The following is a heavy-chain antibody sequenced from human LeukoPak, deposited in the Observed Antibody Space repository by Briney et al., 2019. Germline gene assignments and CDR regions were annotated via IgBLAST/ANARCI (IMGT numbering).Heavy chain of an antibody. V-gene: IGHV3-21*01. D-gene: IGHD6-19*01. CDR3: ARVVAVAAKGNYFDY. J-gene: IGHJ4*02. CDR2: ISSSSSYI. Sequence: PGGSLRLSCAASGFTFSSYSMNWVRQAPGKGLEWVSSISSSSSYIYYADSVKGRFTISRDNVKNSLYLQMNSLRAEDTAVYYCARVVAVAAKGNYFDYWGQGTLVTVSS. CDR1: GFTFSSYS.